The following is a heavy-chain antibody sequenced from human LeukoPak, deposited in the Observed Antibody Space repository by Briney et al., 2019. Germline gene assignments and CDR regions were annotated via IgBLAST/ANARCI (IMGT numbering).Heavy chain of an antibody. CDR2: IYYSGST. Sequence: SETLSLTCSVSGGSISSYYWSWIRQPPGKGLEWIGYIYYSGSTNYNPSLKSRVTISVDTSKNKFSLKLSSVNAADTAVYYCARATIDYGDYAHYGRDVWGQGTTVTVS. V-gene: IGHV4-59*01. CDR3: ARATIDYGDYAHYGRDV. CDR1: GGSISSYY. D-gene: IGHD4-17*01. J-gene: IGHJ6*02.